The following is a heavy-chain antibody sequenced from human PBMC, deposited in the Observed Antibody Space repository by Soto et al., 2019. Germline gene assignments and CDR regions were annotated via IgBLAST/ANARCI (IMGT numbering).Heavy chain of an antibody. CDR2: IYSTGST. Sequence: SETLSLTCTVSGGSISSYYLNWIRQPPGKGLEWIGYIYSTGSTNYNPSLKSRVTLSVEKSKSHFSLKLSSVTAADTAVYYCARSGYTYGNFDYWGQGTLVTVSS. V-gene: IGHV4-59*01. J-gene: IGHJ4*02. D-gene: IGHD5-18*01. CDR3: ARSGYTYGNFDY. CDR1: GGSISSYY.